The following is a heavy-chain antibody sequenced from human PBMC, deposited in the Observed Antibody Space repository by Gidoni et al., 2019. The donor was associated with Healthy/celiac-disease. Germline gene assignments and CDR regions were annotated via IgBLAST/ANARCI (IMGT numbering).Heavy chain of an antibody. CDR3: AKGDIVVVPAAESIDY. Sequence: VQLVESGGGVVQPGSSLRLSCAASGFTFSSYGMHWGRQAPGKGLEWVAVISYDGSNKYYAVSGKGRFTISRDNSKNTLYLQMNSRRAEDTAVYYCAKGDIVVVPAAESIDYWGQGTLVTVSS. CDR2: ISYDGSNK. CDR1: GFTFSSYG. J-gene: IGHJ4*02. D-gene: IGHD2-2*01. V-gene: IGHV3-30*18.